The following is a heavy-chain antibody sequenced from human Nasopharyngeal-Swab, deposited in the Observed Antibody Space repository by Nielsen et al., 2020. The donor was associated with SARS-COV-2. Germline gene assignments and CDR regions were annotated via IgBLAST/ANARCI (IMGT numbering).Heavy chain of an antibody. CDR1: GGSISSSSYY. V-gene: IGHV4-39*01. CDR3: ARPLYSSGWYPGY. D-gene: IGHD6-19*01. J-gene: IGHJ4*02. CDR2: IYYSGST. Sequence: SETLSLNCTVSGGSISSSSYYWVWIRQPPGKGLEWIGSIYYSGSTYYNPSLKSRVTISVDTSKNQFSLKLSSVTAADTAVYYCARPLYSSGWYPGYWGQGTLVTVSS.